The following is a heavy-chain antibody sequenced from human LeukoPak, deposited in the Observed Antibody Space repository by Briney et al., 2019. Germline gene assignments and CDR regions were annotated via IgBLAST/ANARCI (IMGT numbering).Heavy chain of an antibody. V-gene: IGHV4-59*08. CDR2: IYYSGST. D-gene: IGHD6-13*01. J-gene: IGHJ4*02. CDR3: ARQYSSSWYRGAWDY. Sequence: SETLSLTCTVSGGSISSYYWSWIRQPPGKGLEWIGYIYYSGSTNYNPSLKSRVTISVDTSKNQFSLKLSSVTAADTAVYYCARQYSSSWYRGAWDYWGQGTLVTVSS. CDR1: GGSISSYY.